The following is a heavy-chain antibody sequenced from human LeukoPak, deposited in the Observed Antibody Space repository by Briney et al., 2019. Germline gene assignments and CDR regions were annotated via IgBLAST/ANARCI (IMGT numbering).Heavy chain of an antibody. Sequence: PGGSLRLSCAASGFTFSSYWMSWVRQAPGKGLEWVANIKQDGSEKYYVDSVKGRFTISRDNAKNSLFLQMNSLRAGDSAVYYCARVLTARSGGYDAFDIWGQGTMVTVSS. V-gene: IGHV3-7*01. J-gene: IGHJ3*02. D-gene: IGHD6-25*01. CDR2: IKQDGSEK. CDR3: ARVLTARSGGYDAFDI. CDR1: GFTFSSYW.